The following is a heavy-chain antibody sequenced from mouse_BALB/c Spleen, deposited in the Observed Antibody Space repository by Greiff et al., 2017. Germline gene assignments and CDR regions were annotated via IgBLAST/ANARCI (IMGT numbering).Heavy chain of an antibody. CDR1: GFTFSSYT. CDR3: TRARGYDAGFYAMDY. V-gene: IGHV5-6-4*01. J-gene: IGHJ4*01. Sequence: DVMLVESGGGLVKPGGSLKLSCAASGFTFSSYTMSWVRQTPEKRLEWVATISSGGSYTYYPDSVKGRFTISRDNAKNTLYLQMSSLKSEDTAMYYCTRARGYDAGFYAMDYWGQGTSVTVSS. CDR2: ISSGGSYT. D-gene: IGHD2-14*01.